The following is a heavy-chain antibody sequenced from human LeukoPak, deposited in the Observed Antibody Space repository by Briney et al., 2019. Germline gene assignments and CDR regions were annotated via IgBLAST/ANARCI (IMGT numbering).Heavy chain of an antibody. CDR3: VRAGRMVRGVINS. CDR1: GDSINSSSYY. Sequence: SETLSLTCTVSGDSINSSSYYWDWIRQPPGKGLEWVASIYYSGSTYYNPSLKSRVTISVDTSKTQSSRKLSSVTAADTAVYYCVRAGRMVRGVINSWGQGTLVAASS. D-gene: IGHD3-10*01. CDR2: IYYSGST. V-gene: IGHV4-39*01. J-gene: IGHJ4*02.